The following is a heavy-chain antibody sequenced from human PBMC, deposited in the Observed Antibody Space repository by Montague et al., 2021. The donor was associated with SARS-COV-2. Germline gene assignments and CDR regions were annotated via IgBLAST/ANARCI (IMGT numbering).Heavy chain of an antibody. CDR2: ISSGIGAI. V-gene: IGHV3-21*01. J-gene: IGHJ4*02. CDR1: GLTFSSYS. Sequence: SLRLSCAASGLTFSSYSMAWVRQAAGKGLEWVSSISSGIGAIYYAYSVKGRFTISRDDAKDSLSLQINSLRAEDTALYYCVRIVDMRATTVFDYWGQGTPVIVSS. D-gene: IGHD5-12*01. CDR3: VRIVDMRATTVFDY.